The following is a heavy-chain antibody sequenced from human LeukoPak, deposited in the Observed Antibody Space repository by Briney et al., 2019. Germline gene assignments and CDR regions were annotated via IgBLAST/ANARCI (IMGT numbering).Heavy chain of an antibody. CDR1: GFTFSAYS. CDR2: IGISSGNT. CDR3: ARDYKYAFDN. D-gene: IGHD5-24*01. J-gene: IGHJ4*02. Sequence: GGSLRLSCAASGFTFSAYSMNWVRQAPGKGLEWISYIGISSGNTKYADSVKGRFTISGDKAKNSLYLQMNSLRVEDTAVYYCARDYKYAFDNWGQGTLVTVFS. V-gene: IGHV3-48*01.